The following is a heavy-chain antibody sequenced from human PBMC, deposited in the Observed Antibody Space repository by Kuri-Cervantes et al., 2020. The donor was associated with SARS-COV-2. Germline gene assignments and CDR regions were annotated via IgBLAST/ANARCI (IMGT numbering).Heavy chain of an antibody. CDR2: IYSSGST. Sequence: GESLKISCAASGFSVRSNYMSWVRQAPGKGLEWVSSIYSSGSTYYADSVKGRFTSSRENYKNTVYLQLNSLRVEDTAVYYCARSTVGFDSWGQGTQVTVSS. CDR1: GFSVRSNY. D-gene: IGHD4-23*01. V-gene: IGHV3-53*01. J-gene: IGHJ4*02. CDR3: ARSTVGFDS.